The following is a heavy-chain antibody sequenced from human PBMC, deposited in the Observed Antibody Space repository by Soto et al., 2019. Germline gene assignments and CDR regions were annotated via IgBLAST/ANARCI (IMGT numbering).Heavy chain of an antibody. CDR1: GGSISSSSYY. J-gene: IGHJ4*02. D-gene: IGHD4-17*01. CDR3: APATTPDDGSTVVTPQPPGN. V-gene: IGHV4-39*01. CDR2: IHYSGST. Sequence: SETLSLTCTVSGGSISSSSYYWGWIRQPPGKGLEWIGSIHYSGSTYYNPSLRSRVTLSVDTSKSQFSLKLSSVTAADTAVYYCAPATTPDDGSTVVTPQPPGNWGQGTLVTVSS.